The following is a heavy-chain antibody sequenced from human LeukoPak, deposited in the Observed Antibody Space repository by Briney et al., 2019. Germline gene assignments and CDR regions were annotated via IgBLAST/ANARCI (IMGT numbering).Heavy chain of an antibody. Sequence: GGSLRLSCAASGFTFSSYWMHWVRQAPGKGLVWVSRINSDGSSTSYADSVKGRFTISRDNSKNTLYLQMNSLRAEDTTVYYCASSSGSDYPDYFNYWGQGTLVTVSS. D-gene: IGHD4-17*01. CDR2: INSDGSST. J-gene: IGHJ4*02. CDR3: ASSSGSDYPDYFNY. V-gene: IGHV3-74*01. CDR1: GFTFSSYW.